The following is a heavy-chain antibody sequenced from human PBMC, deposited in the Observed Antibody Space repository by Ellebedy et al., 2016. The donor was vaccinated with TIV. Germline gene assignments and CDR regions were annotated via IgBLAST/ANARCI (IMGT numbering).Heavy chain of an antibody. CDR1: GYNFTSYW. J-gene: IGHJ5*02. CDR3: ARMGSIVARSNWFDP. Sequence: GGSLRLXXKAFGYNFTSYWIGWVRQMPGKGLEWMGIIYPGDSETRYSPSFQGQVTISVDKSISTAYLQWTRLKASDTAMYYCARMGSIVARSNWFDPWGQGTLVTVSS. V-gene: IGHV5-51*01. CDR2: IYPGDSET. D-gene: IGHD6-6*01.